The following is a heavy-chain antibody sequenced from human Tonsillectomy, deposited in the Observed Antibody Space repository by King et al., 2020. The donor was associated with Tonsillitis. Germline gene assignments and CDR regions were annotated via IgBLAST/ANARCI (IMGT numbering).Heavy chain of an antibody. CDR2: IIPILGIP. CDR3: ARDNDYYDRSCYFPFDY. Sequence: QLVQSGAEVKKPGSSVKVSCKASGGTFRRHGFNWVRQAPGQGLEWMGRIIPILGIPNYAQKFQGRVTINADESTNTAYMELSSLRSEDSAVYYCARDNDYYDRSCYFPFDYWGQGTLVTVSS. V-gene: IGHV1-69*09. J-gene: IGHJ4*02. CDR1: GGTFRRHG. D-gene: IGHD3-22*01.